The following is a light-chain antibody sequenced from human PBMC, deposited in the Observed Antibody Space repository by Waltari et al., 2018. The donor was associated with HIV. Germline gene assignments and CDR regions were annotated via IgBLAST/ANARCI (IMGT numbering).Light chain of an antibody. V-gene: IGLV2-8*01. Sequence: QSALTQPPSASGSPGQSVTISCTGTSSDVGGYNYVSWYQQHPGKAPKLIIYEVSKRPSGVPDRFSGSKSGNTASLTISGLQAEDEADYYCSSYAGRNNWVFGAGTKVTVL. CDR2: EVS. J-gene: IGLJ1*01. CDR1: SSDVGGYNY. CDR3: SSYAGRNNWV.